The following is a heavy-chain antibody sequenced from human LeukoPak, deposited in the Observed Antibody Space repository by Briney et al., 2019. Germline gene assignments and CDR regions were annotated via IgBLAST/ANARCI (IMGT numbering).Heavy chain of an antibody. J-gene: IGHJ4*02. V-gene: IGHV3-30*18. CDR2: ISYDGNNK. CDR1: GFTFSSYD. Sequence: GGSLRLSCAASGFTFSSYDMHWVRQAPGKGLEWVAVISYDGNNKYYADSVKGRFTISRDNSKNTLYLQMNSLRAEDTAVYYCAKDKQWLVFGGYWGQGTLVTVSS. CDR3: AKDKQWLVFGGY. D-gene: IGHD6-19*01.